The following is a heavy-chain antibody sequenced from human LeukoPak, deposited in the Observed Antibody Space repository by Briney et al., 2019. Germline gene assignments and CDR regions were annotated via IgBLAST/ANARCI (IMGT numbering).Heavy chain of an antibody. CDR2: ISAYNGNT. D-gene: IGHD3-22*01. Sequence: GASVNVSCKVSGYTLTELSMHWMRQAPGQGLEWMGWISAYNGNTNYAQKLQGRVTMTTDTSTSTAYMELRSLRSDDTAVYYCARVRGYYYDSSGYYGSYGMDVWGQGTTVTVSS. J-gene: IGHJ6*02. CDR3: ARVRGYYYDSSGYYGSYGMDV. CDR1: GYTLTELS. V-gene: IGHV1-18*01.